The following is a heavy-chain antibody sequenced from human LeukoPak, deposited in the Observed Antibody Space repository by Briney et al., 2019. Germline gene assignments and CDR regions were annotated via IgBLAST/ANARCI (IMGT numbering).Heavy chain of an antibody. J-gene: IGHJ6*02. Sequence: SETLSLTCTVSGGSISSSSDYWGWIRQPPGKGLEWIGSIYYSGSTYYNPSLKSRVTISVDTSKNQFSLKLSSVTAADTAVYYCARDLPILTYGMDVWGQGTTVTVSS. CDR3: ARDLPILTYGMDV. CDR2: IYYSGST. CDR1: GGSISSSSDY. V-gene: IGHV4-39*07. D-gene: IGHD2-2*02.